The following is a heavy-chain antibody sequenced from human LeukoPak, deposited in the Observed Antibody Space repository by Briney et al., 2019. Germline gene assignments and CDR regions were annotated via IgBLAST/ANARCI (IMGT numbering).Heavy chain of an antibody. CDR3: ARGGVTWTFDY. Sequence: SETLSLTCTVASGSISSYYWSWIRQPPGKGLEWIGYIYYSGSTNYNPSLRSRVTISVDTSKNQFSLKLSSVTAADTAVYYRARGGVTWTFDYWGQGTLVTVSS. CDR1: SGSISSYY. CDR2: IYYSGST. V-gene: IGHV4-59*01. D-gene: IGHD2-21*02. J-gene: IGHJ4*02.